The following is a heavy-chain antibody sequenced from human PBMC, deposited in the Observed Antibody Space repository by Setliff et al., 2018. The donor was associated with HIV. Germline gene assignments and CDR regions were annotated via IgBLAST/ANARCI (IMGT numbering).Heavy chain of an antibody. CDR1: GFTFSYYG. CDR3: ARGESAAAGTGVCDY. D-gene: IGHD6-13*01. V-gene: IGHV3-30*02. J-gene: IGHJ4*02. CDR2: IRYDDTYK. Sequence: GGSLRLSCATSGFTFSYYGMHWVRQAPGKGLEWVAFIRYDDTYKYYADSVKGRFTISRDNSKNTLYLQMNSLRAEDTAMYYCARGESAAAGTGVCDYWGQGTLVTVSS.